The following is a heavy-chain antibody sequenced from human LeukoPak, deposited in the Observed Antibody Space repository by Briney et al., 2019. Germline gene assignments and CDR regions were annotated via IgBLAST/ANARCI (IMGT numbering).Heavy chain of an antibody. CDR1: GGSISSSSYY. CDR3: AREGRGGKDYYDSSGSRSTHDY. Sequence: SETLSLTCTVSGGSISSSSYYWGWIRQPPGKGLERIGSIYYSGSTYYNPSLKSRVTISVDTSKNQFSLKLSSVTAADTAVYYCAREGRGGKDYYDSSGSRSTHDYWGQGTLVTVSS. V-gene: IGHV4-39*07. CDR2: IYYSGST. J-gene: IGHJ4*02. D-gene: IGHD3-22*01.